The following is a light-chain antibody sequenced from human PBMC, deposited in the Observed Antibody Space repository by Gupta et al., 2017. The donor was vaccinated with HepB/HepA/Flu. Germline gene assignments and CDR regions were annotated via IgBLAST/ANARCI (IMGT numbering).Light chain of an antibody. Sequence: QSALTQPASVSGSPGQSITISCTGTSSDVGSYNLVSWYQQHPGKAPKLMIYEVSKRPSGVSNRSSGSKYGNIASLTISGLQAEYEAEYYSYSYAGSYVFGTGTKVTVL. V-gene: IGLV2-23*02. CDR3: YSYAGSYV. J-gene: IGLJ1*01. CDR2: EVS. CDR1: SSDVGSYNL.